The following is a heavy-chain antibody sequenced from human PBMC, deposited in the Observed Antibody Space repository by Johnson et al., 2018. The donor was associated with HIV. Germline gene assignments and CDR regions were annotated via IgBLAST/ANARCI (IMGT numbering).Heavy chain of an antibody. V-gene: IGHV3-30*04. Sequence: QVQLVESGGGVVQPGRSLRLSCAASGFTFSSYAMHWVRQAPGKGLEWVAVISYDGGTTYYADSVKGRFTISRDNSKNTLYLQMNSLRAEDTAVYYCARDGAQQLARDAFDIWGQGTMVTVSS. CDR1: GFTFSSYA. CDR2: ISYDGGTT. D-gene: IGHD6-13*01. J-gene: IGHJ3*02. CDR3: ARDGAQQLARDAFDI.